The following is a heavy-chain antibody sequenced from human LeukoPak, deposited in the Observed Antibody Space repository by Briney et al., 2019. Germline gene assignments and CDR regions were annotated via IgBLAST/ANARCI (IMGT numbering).Heavy chain of an antibody. CDR1: EFTYG. Sequence: PGGSLRLSCAASEFTYGMNWVRQAPGKGLECVSAISSSGSNTYYADSVKGRFIISRDNSKNTLYLQMSSLRVEDTAIYYCARRPYAGAFDIWGQGTMVTVSS. CDR2: ISSSGSNT. D-gene: IGHD4-17*01. CDR3: ARRPYAGAFDI. J-gene: IGHJ3*02. V-gene: IGHV3-23*01.